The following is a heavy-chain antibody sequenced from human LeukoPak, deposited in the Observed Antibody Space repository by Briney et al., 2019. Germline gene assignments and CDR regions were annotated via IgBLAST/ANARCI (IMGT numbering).Heavy chain of an antibody. CDR2: IKQDASEK. D-gene: IGHD3-10*02. Sequence: GGSLRLSCAASGFTFSNYWMSWVRQAPGKGLEWVASIKQDASEKYFVDSVKGRFTISRDNAKNSLYLQMNSLRAEDTAVYYCAELGITMIGGVWGKGTTVTISS. J-gene: IGHJ6*04. CDR1: GFTFSNYW. CDR3: AELGITMIGGV. V-gene: IGHV3-7*01.